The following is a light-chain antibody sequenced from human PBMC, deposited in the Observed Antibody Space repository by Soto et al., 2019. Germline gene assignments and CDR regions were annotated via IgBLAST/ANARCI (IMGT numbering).Light chain of an antibody. V-gene: IGLV2-23*02. CDR2: EVN. CDR1: SGDIGGFDL. Sequence: QSALTQPDSLSGSLGQSITISCTGSSGDIGGFDLVSWYQQHPGKAPKLLLYEVNKRPSGVSNRFSGSKSGNTASLTISGLQADDEAYYYCCSYVGIRNFVFGGGTKLTVL. CDR3: CSYVGIRNFV. J-gene: IGLJ2*01.